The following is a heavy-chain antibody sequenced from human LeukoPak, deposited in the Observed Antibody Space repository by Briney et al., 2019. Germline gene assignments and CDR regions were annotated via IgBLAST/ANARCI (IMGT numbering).Heavy chain of an antibody. J-gene: IGHJ3*02. CDR3: ARGAVAGSWSDFAAFDI. V-gene: IGHV3-11*01. CDR2: ISSSASPI. D-gene: IGHD6-19*01. CDR1: GFTFSDYY. Sequence: PGGSLRLSCAASGFTFSDYYMTWIRQAPGKGREWVSYISSSASPIYYADSVKGRFTISRDNARNSLYLQMNTLRADDTAVYYCARGAVAGSWSDFAAFDIWGQGTMVTVSS.